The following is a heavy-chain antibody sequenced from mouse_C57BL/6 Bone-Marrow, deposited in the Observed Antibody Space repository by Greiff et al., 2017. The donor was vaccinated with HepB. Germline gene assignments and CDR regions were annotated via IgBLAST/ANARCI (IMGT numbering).Heavy chain of an antibody. CDR2: LSYSGST. CDR3: ARCDYDVPFAY. CDR1: GYSFTSGYN. D-gene: IGHD2-4*01. Sequence: EVQLQQSGPGLVKPSQSLSLSCTATGYSFTSGYNRHWIRHPPGNKLERIGNLSYSGSTNYNPTFKSRISITQDTSNNNFFLKLSSVTTEDTASYYCARCDYDVPFAYWGQGTLVTVSA. V-gene: IGHV3-1*01. J-gene: IGHJ3*01.